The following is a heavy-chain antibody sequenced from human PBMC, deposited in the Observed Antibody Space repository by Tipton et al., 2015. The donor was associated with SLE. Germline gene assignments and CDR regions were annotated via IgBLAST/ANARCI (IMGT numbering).Heavy chain of an antibody. D-gene: IGHD3-3*01. J-gene: IGHJ4*02. CDR3: ARITIFGVVLFDY. Sequence: TLSLICAVYGGSFSGYYWSWIRQPPGKGLEWIGEINHSGSTNYNPSLKSRVTISVDTSKNQFPLKLSSVTAADTAVYYCARITIFGVVLFDYWGQGTLVTVSS. V-gene: IGHV4-34*01. CDR2: INHSGST. CDR1: GGSFSGYY.